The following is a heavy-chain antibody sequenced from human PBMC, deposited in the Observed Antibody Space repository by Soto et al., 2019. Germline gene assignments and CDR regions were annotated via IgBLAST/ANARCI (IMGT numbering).Heavy chain of an antibody. CDR3: SRENWFQDY. D-gene: IGHD3-9*01. CDR2: INLDGSGQ. Sequence: LRLSCVASGFTFTRYYMTWVRQAPGKGLEWVASINLDGSGQFYVDSVKGRFIISRDNARSSLYLQMNSLRAEDTALYFCSRENWFQDYWGPGTLVTVSS. J-gene: IGHJ4*02. V-gene: IGHV3-7*03. CDR1: GFTFTRYY.